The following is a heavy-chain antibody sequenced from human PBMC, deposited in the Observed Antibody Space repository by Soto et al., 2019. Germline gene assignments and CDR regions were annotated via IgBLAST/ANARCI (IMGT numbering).Heavy chain of an antibody. V-gene: IGHV4-59*01. CDR3: ARSMFGELGY. CDR2: IHYGGST. CDR1: GGSINDYF. D-gene: IGHD3-10*02. J-gene: IGHJ4*02. Sequence: SETLSLTCTVSGGSINDYFWSWIRQPPGKGLEWIAYIHYGGSTNYNPSLKSRVTISVDRSKNQFSLKLTSMTAADAAVYYCARSMFGELGYWGPGTLVTVSS.